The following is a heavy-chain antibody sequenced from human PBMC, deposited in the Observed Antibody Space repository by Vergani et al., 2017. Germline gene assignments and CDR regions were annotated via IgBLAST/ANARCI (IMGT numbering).Heavy chain of an antibody. Sequence: EVQLLESGGGLVQPGGSLRLSCAASGFTFSTYAMTWVRQAPGKGLEWVGFIRSKAYGGTTEYAASVKGRFTISRDDSKSIAYLQMNSLKTEDTAVYYCTRDDYGDYGWDYWGQGTLVTVSS. CDR3: TRDDYGDYGWDY. V-gene: IGHV3-49*04. CDR2: IRSKAYGGTT. CDR1: GFTFSTYA. J-gene: IGHJ4*02. D-gene: IGHD4-17*01.